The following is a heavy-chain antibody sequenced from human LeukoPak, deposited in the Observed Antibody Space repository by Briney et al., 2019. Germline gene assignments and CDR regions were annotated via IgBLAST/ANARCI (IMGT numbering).Heavy chain of an antibody. D-gene: IGHD1-26*01. CDR1: GFTFWKYG. V-gene: IGHV3-33*01. CDR3: ATDGSERDIDN. CDR2: AWNDGRTT. Sequence: GRSLRLSCATSGFTFWKYGMHWVRQAPGKGLEWVAIAWNDGRTTHHAVSVKGRFSISRDNSKNTLYLQMNSLRAEDTAVYYCATDGSERDIDNWGRGTLVTVSA. J-gene: IGHJ4*02.